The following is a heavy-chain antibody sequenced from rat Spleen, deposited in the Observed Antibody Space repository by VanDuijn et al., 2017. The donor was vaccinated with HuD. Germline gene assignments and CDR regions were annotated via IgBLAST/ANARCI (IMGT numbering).Heavy chain of an antibody. Sequence: EVQLVESGGGLVQPGRSLKVSCAASGFTFSDYAMAWVRPAPKKGLEWVATILYDDTNTYYRDSVKGRFTISRDNTKNTLYLQMDSLRSEDTATYYCARHPQLGVFWYFDFWGPGTMVTVSS. CDR1: GFTFSDYA. CDR2: ILYDDTNT. V-gene: IGHV5-17*01. J-gene: IGHJ1*01. CDR3: ARHPQLGVFWYFDF. D-gene: IGHD5-1*01.